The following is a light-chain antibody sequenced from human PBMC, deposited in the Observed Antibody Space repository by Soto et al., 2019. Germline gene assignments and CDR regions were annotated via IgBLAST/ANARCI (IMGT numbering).Light chain of an antibody. J-gene: IGKJ4*01. Sequence: DIQMTQSPSSLSASVGDRVTITCQASQAISTYLNWYQQKPGKAPKLLIYDAYDLAPGVPSRLTGSGSGTHFSLSIRSLQPEDVATYYCQHYDDLPLTFGGGTKVDIK. CDR3: QHYDDLPLT. CDR1: QAISTY. V-gene: IGKV1-33*01. CDR2: DAY.